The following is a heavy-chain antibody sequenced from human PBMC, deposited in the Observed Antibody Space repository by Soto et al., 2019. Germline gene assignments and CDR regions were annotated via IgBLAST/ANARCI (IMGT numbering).Heavy chain of an antibody. Sequence: SETLSLTCTVSGGSISSGDYYWSWIRQPPGKGLEWIGYIYYSGSTYYNPSLKSRVTISVDTSKNQFSLKLSSVTAADTAVYYCARDTSRIAAGFDPWGQGTLVTVAS. J-gene: IGHJ5*02. CDR2: IYYSGST. CDR1: GGSISSGDYY. V-gene: IGHV4-30-4*01. D-gene: IGHD6-13*01. CDR3: ARDTSRIAAGFDP.